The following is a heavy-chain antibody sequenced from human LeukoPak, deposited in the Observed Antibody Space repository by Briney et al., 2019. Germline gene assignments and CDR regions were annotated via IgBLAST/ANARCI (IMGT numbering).Heavy chain of an antibody. CDR1: NGSISDDY. V-gene: IGHV4-34*01. J-gene: IGHJ4*02. CDR3: ARHDDYSNYGGHFDY. D-gene: IGHD4-11*01. CDR2: INHSGST. Sequence: SETLSLTCIISNGSISDDYWSWIRQPPGKGLEWIGEINHSGSTNYNPSLKSRVTISVDTSKNQFSLKLSSVTAADTAVYYCARHDDYSNYGGHFDYWGQGTLVTVSS.